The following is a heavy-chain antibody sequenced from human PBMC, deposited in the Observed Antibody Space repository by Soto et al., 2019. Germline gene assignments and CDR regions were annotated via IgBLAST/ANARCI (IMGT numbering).Heavy chain of an antibody. Sequence: QVHLVQSGAEVKKPGASVKVSCKASGYIFINYYIHWVRQAPGQGLEWIGIINPNGGSTNYAQKFWGRVTMAREPSTSPVYMDLSSLRSDDTVLYYGASDLAAADYWGQGTLVTVSS. D-gene: IGHD6-13*01. CDR1: GYIFINYY. CDR3: ASDLAAADY. CDR2: INPNGGST. V-gene: IGHV1-46*01. J-gene: IGHJ4*02.